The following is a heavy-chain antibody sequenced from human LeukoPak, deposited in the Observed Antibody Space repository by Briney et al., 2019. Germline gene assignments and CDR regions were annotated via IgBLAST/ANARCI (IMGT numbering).Heavy chain of an antibody. CDR3: ATVDIVVVPAVYFDY. V-gene: IGHV1-24*01. CDR2: FDPEDGET. J-gene: IGHJ4*02. D-gene: IGHD2-2*03. CDR1: GYTLTELS. Sequence: ASVKVSCKVYGYTLTELSMHWVRQAPGKGLEWMGGFDPEDGETIYAQKFQGRVTMTEDTSTDTAYMELSSLRSEDTAVYFCATVDIVVVPAVYFDYWGQGTLVTVSS.